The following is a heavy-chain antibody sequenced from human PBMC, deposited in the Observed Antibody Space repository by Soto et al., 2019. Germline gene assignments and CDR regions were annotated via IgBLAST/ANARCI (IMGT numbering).Heavy chain of an antibody. CDR2: ISGDGSST. J-gene: IGHJ4*02. Sequence: EVQLVESGGGLVQPGGSLRLSCAASCFTFSNYWMYWVRQAPGKGLVWVSRISGDGSSTSYADSVRVRFTISIDNAKNTLYLQMNSIRADDTAMYYCAMYYTSARSPYFDYWGQGSLVTVSS. CDR3: AMYYTSARSPYFDY. D-gene: IGHD3-10*01. V-gene: IGHV3-74*01. CDR1: CFTFSNYW.